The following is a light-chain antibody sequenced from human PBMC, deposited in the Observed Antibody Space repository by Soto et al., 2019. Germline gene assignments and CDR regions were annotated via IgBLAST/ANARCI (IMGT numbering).Light chain of an antibody. J-gene: IGLJ2*01. Sequence: QSALTQPPSASGSPGQSVTISCTGTSSDVGGYNFVSWYQQHPGKAPKLLIFEVSKRPSGVPDRFSGSKSGNTASLTVSGLQPEDEADYYCSSYAGSNSYVVFGGGTKVTVL. CDR1: SSDVGGYNF. CDR3: SSYAGSNSYVV. V-gene: IGLV2-8*01. CDR2: EVS.